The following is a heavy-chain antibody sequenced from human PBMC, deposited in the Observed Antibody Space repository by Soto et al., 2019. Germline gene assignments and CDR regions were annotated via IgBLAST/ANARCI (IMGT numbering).Heavy chain of an antibody. CDR3: ARQYYDFVSGYYGYLVY. CDR1: GGSISSSSYY. CDR2: IYYSGST. Sequence: QLQLQESGPGLVKPSETLSLTCTVSGGSISSSSYYWGWIRQPPGKGLEWIGRIYYSGSTYYNPSVNCRVTISGDISNNQFSLNLRSVTAAYTAVYYCARQYYDFVSGYYGYLVYWGQGNLVTVSS. V-gene: IGHV4-39*01. J-gene: IGHJ4*02. D-gene: IGHD3-3*01.